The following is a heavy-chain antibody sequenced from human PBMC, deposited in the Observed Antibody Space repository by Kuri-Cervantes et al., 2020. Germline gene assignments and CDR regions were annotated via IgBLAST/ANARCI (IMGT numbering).Heavy chain of an antibody. CDR1: DGSFSGSS. Sequence: SETLSLTCAVYDGSFSGSSWTWIRQPAGKGLEWIGEMNHRGSTNYNPSLKSRVTISVDKSKNQFSLKLGSVTAADTAVYYCASRIVVVKSYLDYWGQGTLVTVSS. CDR3: ASRIVVVKSYLDY. V-gene: IGHV4-34*01. CDR2: MNHRGST. J-gene: IGHJ4*02. D-gene: IGHD3-22*01.